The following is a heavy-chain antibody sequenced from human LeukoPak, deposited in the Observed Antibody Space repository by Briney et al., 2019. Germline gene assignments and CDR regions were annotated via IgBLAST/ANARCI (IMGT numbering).Heavy chain of an antibody. Sequence: GGSLRLSCAASGFTFSNAWMSWVRQAPGKGLEWVGRIKSKTDGGTTDYAAPVKGRFTISRDDSKNTLYLQMNSLKTEDTAVYYCTTINLSGSSGDAFDIWGQGTMVTVSS. D-gene: IGHD1-26*01. J-gene: IGHJ3*02. CDR3: TTINLSGSSGDAFDI. V-gene: IGHV3-15*01. CDR2: IKSKTDGGTT. CDR1: GFTFSNAW.